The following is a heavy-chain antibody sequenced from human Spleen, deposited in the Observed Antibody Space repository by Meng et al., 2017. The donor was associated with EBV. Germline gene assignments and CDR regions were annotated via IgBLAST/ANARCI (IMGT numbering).Heavy chain of an antibody. V-gene: IGHV4-61*01. CDR3: ARGGYGTNYFDP. D-gene: IGHD4/OR15-4a*01. CDR2: VSFSGST. J-gene: IGHJ5*02. CDR1: GASITTSMSY. Sequence: KPSSTLSSTCIASGASITTSMSYWSWMRDPPVNELECLVSVSFSGSTNYNPSLKSRVTMSIDTSKIQFSLNLRSATAADAAVYFCARGGYGTNYFDPWCQGTLVTVSS.